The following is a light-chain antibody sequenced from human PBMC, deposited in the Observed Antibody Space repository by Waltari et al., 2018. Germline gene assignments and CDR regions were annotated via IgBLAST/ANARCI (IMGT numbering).Light chain of an antibody. J-gene: IGLJ2*01. Sequence: SYELTQPPSVSVSPGQTARITCSGDALPIQYAHWYQQKPGPAPVLVIYKDTGGPSGIPERFSGSKSGNPASLTISGLQTEDEADFYCCSYAGANLVIFGGGTKVTVL. V-gene: IGLV3-25*03. CDR3: CSYAGANLVI. CDR1: ALPIQY. CDR2: KDT.